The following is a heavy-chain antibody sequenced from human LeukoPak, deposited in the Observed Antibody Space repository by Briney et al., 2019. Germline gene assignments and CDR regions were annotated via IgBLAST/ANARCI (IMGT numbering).Heavy chain of an antibody. V-gene: IGHV1-2*02. CDR2: ISRRSGAT. CDR1: GYIFSDYY. D-gene: IGHD2-21*01. CDR3: VSWAGGNSDVASLDY. Sequence: ASVKVSCKASGYIFSDYYMHWVRQAPGRGFEWMGWISRRSGATKIAEKFQGRVTLTRDTSISTAYVELTNLASDDTAVYCCVSWAGGNSDVASLDYWGQGTLVIVSS. J-gene: IGHJ4*02.